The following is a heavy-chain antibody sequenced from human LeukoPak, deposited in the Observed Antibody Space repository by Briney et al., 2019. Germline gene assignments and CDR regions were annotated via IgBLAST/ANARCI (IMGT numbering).Heavy chain of an antibody. CDR1: GFTFSIDA. V-gene: IGHV3-23*01. CDR2: ISGSGGST. Sequence: GGCLRLSCAASGFTFSIDAMSWVRPAPGKGLEWVSTISGSGGSTFYADSVRGQCTISRDNPKNTVYLQMNSLRVQATAVLYGAKMRGQLQLQYYMDVWGPGTTVAVSS. J-gene: IGHJ6*03. D-gene: IGHD6-6*01. CDR3: AKMRGQLQLQYYMDV.